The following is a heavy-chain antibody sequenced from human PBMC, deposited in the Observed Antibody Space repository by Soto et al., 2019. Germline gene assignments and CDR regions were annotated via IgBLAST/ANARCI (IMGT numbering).Heavy chain of an antibody. D-gene: IGHD1-20*01. Sequence: QEQLVESGGGLVKPGGSLRLSCEASGFTFRDYYMSWIRQAPGKGLEWSSDISSGGSSKFYTESVKGRFTISRDISKNSLDLQMDGLRVEDTGVYFCARRGPINNIEGIPDCVGVDVWGQGTAVTVSS. CDR3: ARRGPINNIEGIPDCVGVDV. J-gene: IGHJ6*02. CDR2: ISSGGSSK. V-gene: IGHV3-11*01. CDR1: GFTFRDYY.